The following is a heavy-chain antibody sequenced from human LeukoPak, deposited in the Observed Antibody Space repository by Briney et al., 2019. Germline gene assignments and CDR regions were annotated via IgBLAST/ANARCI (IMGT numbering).Heavy chain of an antibody. CDR1: GGSISNYF. D-gene: IGHD2-15*01. V-gene: IGHV4-59*01. Sequence: SETLSLTCTVSGGSISNYFWSWIRQPPGKGLEWIGFIHHSGTKYSPSLKSRVTISLETSKNQFSLKVNSVTAADTAVYYCAREHERDIIGGFDPWGQGTLATVSS. J-gene: IGHJ5*02. CDR2: IHHSGT. CDR3: AREHERDIIGGFDP.